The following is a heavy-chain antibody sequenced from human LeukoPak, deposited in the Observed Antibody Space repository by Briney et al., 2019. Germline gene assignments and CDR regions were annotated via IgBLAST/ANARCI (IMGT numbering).Heavy chain of an antibody. Sequence: SETLSLTCTVSGGSISSSSYYWGWIRQPPGKGLEWIGSIYYSGSTYYNPSLKSRVAVSVDTSKNQFSLKVSSVTAADTAVYYCARDRDRYCSSTSCYPWWFDPWGQGTLVTVSS. D-gene: IGHD2-2*01. J-gene: IGHJ5*02. CDR1: GGSISSSSYY. CDR2: IYYSGST. CDR3: ARDRDRYCSSTSCYPWWFDP. V-gene: IGHV4-39*07.